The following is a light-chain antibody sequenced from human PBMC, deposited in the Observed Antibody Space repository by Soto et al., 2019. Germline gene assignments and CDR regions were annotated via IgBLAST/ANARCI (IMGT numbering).Light chain of an antibody. Sequence: EIVLTQSPGTLSLSPGERATLSCRASQSVSSSYLAWYQQKPGQAPRPLIYGASSRATGIPDRFSGSGSGTDFTLTISSLEPEDFAVYYCQQYGSSSLTFGGGTKVEIK. V-gene: IGKV3-20*01. CDR2: GAS. CDR1: QSVSSSY. J-gene: IGKJ4*01. CDR3: QQYGSSSLT.